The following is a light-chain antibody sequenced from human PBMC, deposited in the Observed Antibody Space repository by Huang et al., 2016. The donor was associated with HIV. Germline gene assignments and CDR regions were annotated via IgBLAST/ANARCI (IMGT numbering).Light chain of an antibody. CDR3: QQYHEWPRT. V-gene: IGKV3-15*01. CDR2: ETF. J-gene: IGKJ2*01. Sequence: ERVLTQSPGTLSVSPGERATLSCRTSQGIGNSLAWYQLKPGRAPRLLIYETFIRASDIPARFSGGGSEIDFTLTISGPQSEDSAVYYCQQYHEWPRTFGQGTKVEIK. CDR1: QGIGNS.